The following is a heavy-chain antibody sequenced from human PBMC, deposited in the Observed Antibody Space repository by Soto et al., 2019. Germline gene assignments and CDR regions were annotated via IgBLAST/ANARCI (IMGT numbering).Heavy chain of an antibody. CDR3: ARLVNILTGYGLSGMDF. Sequence: PSETLSLTCTVSGASISSYYWSWIRQPPGKGLEWIGYIYYSGSTNYNPSLKSRVTISADTSKNQFSLKLSSVTAADTAVYYCARLVNILTGYGLSGMDFRGQGITVTVSS. D-gene: IGHD3-9*01. J-gene: IGHJ6*02. V-gene: IGHV4-59*08. CDR2: IYYSGST. CDR1: GASISSYY.